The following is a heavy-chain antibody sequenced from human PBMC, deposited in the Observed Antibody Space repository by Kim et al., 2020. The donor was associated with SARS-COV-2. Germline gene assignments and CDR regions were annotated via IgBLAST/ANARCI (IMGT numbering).Heavy chain of an antibody. D-gene: IGHD3-10*01. CDR1: GYTFTNYY. Sequence: ASVKVSCKASGYTFTNYYIHWVRQAPGHGLEWMGLINPSGASTSYAQKFQDRVTLTRDTSTNTLYMQLSSLISEDTAVYYCARQKEAYGSGNYHFDYWGQ. J-gene: IGHJ4*01. CDR3: ARQKEAYGSGNYHFDY. V-gene: IGHV1-46*01. CDR2: INPSGAST.